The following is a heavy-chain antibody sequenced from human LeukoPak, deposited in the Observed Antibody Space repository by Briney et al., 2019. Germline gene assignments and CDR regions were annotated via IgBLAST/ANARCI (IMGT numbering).Heavy chain of an antibody. CDR1: GGTFSSYA. CDR2: IIPILGIA. Sequence: GASVKVSCKASGGTFSSYAISWVRQAPGQGLEWMGRIIPILGIANYAQKFQGRDTITADKSTSTAYMELSSLRSEDTAVYYCARAEVNIAARPYYYYGMDVWGQGTTVTVSS. J-gene: IGHJ6*02. D-gene: IGHD6-6*01. CDR3: ARAEVNIAARPYYYYGMDV. V-gene: IGHV1-69*04.